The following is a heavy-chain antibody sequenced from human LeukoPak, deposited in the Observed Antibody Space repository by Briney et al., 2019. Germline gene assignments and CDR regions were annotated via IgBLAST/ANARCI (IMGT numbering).Heavy chain of an antibody. Sequence: SETPSLTCTVSGGSISSNRYYWGWIRQPPGKGLEWIGSIYYTGGTYYNPSLKSRVTISVDTSKNQFSLKLSSVTAADTAVYYCARVLVTYYDILTWKNQNWFDPWGQGTLVTVSS. CDR3: ARVLVTYYDILTWKNQNWFDP. V-gene: IGHV4-39*01. D-gene: IGHD3-9*01. J-gene: IGHJ5*02. CDR2: IYYTGGT. CDR1: GGSISSNRYY.